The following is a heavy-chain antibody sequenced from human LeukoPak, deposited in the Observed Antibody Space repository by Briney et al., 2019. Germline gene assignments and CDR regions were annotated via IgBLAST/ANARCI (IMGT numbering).Heavy chain of an antibody. CDR3: ARDLYSNYYDSSGYYLLVVGAFDI. Sequence: GGSLRLSCAVSGFTFDDYAMHWVQHAPEKGLEWVSGISWNGGSTGYADSVKSRFTISRDNAKNSLYLQMNSLRAEDTALYYCARDLYSNYYDSSGYYLLVVGAFDIWGQGTMVTVSS. CDR1: GFTFDDYA. V-gene: IGHV3-20*04. D-gene: IGHD3-22*01. J-gene: IGHJ3*02. CDR2: ISWNGGST.